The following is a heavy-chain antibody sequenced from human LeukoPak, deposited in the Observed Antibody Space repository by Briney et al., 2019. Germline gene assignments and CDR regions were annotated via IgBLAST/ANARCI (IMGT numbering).Heavy chain of an antibody. CDR2: ITAGGGNK. Sequence: QPGGSLRLSCAASGFTLSTYSMSWVRQAPGKGLEWVSTITAGGGNKDYADSVKGRFTISRDNSKNTMYLQINSLRAEDTAVYYCARDTRGYSGYGQYYDGMDVWGQGTAVTVSS. D-gene: IGHD5-12*01. V-gene: IGHV3-23*01. J-gene: IGHJ6*02. CDR1: GFTLSTYS. CDR3: ARDTRGYSGYGQYYDGMDV.